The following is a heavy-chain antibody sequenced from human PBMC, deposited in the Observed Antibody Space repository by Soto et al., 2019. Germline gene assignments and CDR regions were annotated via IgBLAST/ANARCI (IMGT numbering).Heavy chain of an antibody. Sequence: SVKVSCKASRGTFSSDAINWVRQAPGQGLEWMGGIIPIFGATNYAHRFQGRVTITADKSTSTAYMELSSLTSEDTAVYYCARVEQAAAWNESFDYWGEASQVT. D-gene: IGHD1-1*01. J-gene: IGHJ4*02. CDR1: RGTFSSDA. CDR3: ARVEQAAAWNESFDY. CDR2: IIPIFGAT. V-gene: IGHV1-69*06.